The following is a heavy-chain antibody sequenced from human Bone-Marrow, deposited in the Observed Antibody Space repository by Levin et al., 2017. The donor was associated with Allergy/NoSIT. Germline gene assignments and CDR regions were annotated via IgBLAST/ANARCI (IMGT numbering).Heavy chain of an antibody. D-gene: IGHD2-15*01. Sequence: GESLKISCKGIGYDFTTYWIGWVRQMPGKGLEWMGIIYPGDSDARYSPSFQGQVTISGDKSINTAYLQWGSLRASDTAMYYCARRGWDCSGGRGQQDYYFDYWGQGTLVTVSS. J-gene: IGHJ4*02. CDR3: ARRGWDCSGGRGQQDYYFDY. CDR2: IYPGDSDA. V-gene: IGHV5-51*01. CDR1: GYDFTTYW.